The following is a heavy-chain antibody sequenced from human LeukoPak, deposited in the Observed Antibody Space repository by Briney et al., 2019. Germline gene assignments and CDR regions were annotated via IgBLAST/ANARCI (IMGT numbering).Heavy chain of an antibody. CDR2: ISYDGSNK. CDR3: ARDGSGRYEYLDY. J-gene: IGHJ4*02. CDR1: GFTFSIYA. Sequence: PGGSLRLSCAASGFTFSIYAMHWVRRAPGKGLEWVAVISYDGSNKYYVDSVKGRFTISRDNSKNTLYLQVNSLRTEDTAVYYCARDGSGRYEYLDYWGQGTLVTVSS. D-gene: IGHD1-26*01. V-gene: IGHV3-30-3*01.